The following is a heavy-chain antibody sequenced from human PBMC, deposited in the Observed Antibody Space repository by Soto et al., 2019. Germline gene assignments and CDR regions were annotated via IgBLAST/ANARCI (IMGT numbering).Heavy chain of an antibody. CDR3: ARFFRSGFDY. CDR1: GFTFSTDS. D-gene: IGHD6-19*01. V-gene: IGHV3-48*02. Sequence: GGSLRLSCVASGFTFSTDSMNWVRQAPGKGLEWVAHISTSGATRYYADSVKGRFTISRDNAKTSPYLQMDSLRNEDTAVYYCARFFRSGFDYWGQGTLVTVSS. CDR2: ISTSGATR. J-gene: IGHJ4*02.